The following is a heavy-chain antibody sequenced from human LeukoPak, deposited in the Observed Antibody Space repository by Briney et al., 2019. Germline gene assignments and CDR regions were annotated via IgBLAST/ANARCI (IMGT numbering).Heavy chain of an antibody. V-gene: IGHV3-74*01. CDR3: AENYYDSSGYFGY. CDR2: INSDGSST. Sequence: GWPLRLSCAASGVTFSSYWMHWVRQAAGKGLVWVSRINSDGSSTSYADSVKGRFTISRDNAKNTLHLQMNSLRAEDTAVYYCAENYYDSSGYFGYWGQGTLVTVSS. CDR1: GVTFSSYW. J-gene: IGHJ4*02. D-gene: IGHD3-22*01.